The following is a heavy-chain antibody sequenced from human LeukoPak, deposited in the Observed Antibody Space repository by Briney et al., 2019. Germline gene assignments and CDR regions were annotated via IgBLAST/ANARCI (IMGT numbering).Heavy chain of an antibody. CDR2: LRYDGSNK. D-gene: IGHD4-17*01. V-gene: IGHV3-30*02. Sequence: GGAPRLSCAAAGFTFSSYGMHRVRQAPGKGVGGGGFLRYDGSNKYYADSVKGRFTISRDNSKNTLYLQMNSLRAEDTAVYYCARNLGYGDYLYYFDYWGQGTLVTVSS. CDR1: GFTFSSYG. CDR3: ARNLGYGDYLYYFDY. J-gene: IGHJ4*02.